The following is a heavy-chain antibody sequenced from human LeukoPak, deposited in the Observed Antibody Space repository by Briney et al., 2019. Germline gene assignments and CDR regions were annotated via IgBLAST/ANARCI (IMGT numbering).Heavy chain of an antibody. CDR1: GGTFSSYT. J-gene: IGHJ3*02. D-gene: IGHD1-26*01. CDR3: AHPRREVDIVGATDDAFDI. V-gene: IGHV1-69*02. Sequence: SVKVSCKASGGTFSSYTISWVRQAPGQGLEWMGRIFPVLGIANYAQKFQGRVTITADKSTSTAYMELSSLRSEDTAVYYCAHPRREVDIVGATDDAFDIWGQGTMVTVSS. CDR2: IFPVLGIA.